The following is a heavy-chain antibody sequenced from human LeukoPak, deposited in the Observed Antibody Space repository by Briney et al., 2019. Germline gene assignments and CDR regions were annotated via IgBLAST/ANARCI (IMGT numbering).Heavy chain of an antibody. CDR3: AKATPPGYSSGWYNGVFDY. Sequence: GGSLRLSCAASGLTVSRNYMSWVRQAPGKGLESVSVIYSGGSTYYADSVKGRFTISRDNSKNTLYLQMNSLRAEDTAVYYCAKATPPGYSSGWYNGVFDYWGQGTLVTVSS. D-gene: IGHD6-19*01. V-gene: IGHV3-53*01. J-gene: IGHJ4*02. CDR1: GLTVSRNY. CDR2: IYSGGST.